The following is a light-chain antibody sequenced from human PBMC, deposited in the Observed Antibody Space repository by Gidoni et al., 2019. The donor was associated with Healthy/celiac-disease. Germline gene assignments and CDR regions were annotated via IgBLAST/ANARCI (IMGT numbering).Light chain of an antibody. CDR2: DAS. Sequence: EIVLTQSPATLSLSPGERATLSCRASQSVSSYLAWYQQKPGQAPRLLIYDASNRATGIPARFSGSGSGTDFTLTISSLEPEDFAVYYCQQGSNWLWTFXQXTKVEIK. V-gene: IGKV3-11*01. CDR3: QQGSNWLWT. CDR1: QSVSSY. J-gene: IGKJ1*01.